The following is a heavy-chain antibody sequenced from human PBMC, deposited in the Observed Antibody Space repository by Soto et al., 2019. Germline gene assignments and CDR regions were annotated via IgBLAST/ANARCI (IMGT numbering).Heavy chain of an antibody. CDR3: ARADTMVRGVIITRRAPDYYYGMDV. D-gene: IGHD3-10*01. CDR2: IIPIFGTA. V-gene: IGHV1-69*01. Sequence: QVQLVQSGAEVKKPGSSVKVSCKASGGTFSSYAISWVRQAPGQGLEWMGGIIPIFGTANYAQKFQGRVTITADESTSTAYMELSILRSEDTAVYYCARADTMVRGVIITRRAPDYYYGMDVWGQGTTVTVSS. J-gene: IGHJ6*02. CDR1: GGTFSSYA.